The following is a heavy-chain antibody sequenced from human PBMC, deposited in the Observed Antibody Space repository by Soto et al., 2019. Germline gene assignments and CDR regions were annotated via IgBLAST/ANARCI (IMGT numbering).Heavy chain of an antibody. J-gene: IGHJ4*02. V-gene: IGHV3-23*04. CDR3: AKDRKRLYFDY. D-gene: IGHD4-17*01. Sequence: EVQLVESGGGLVQPGRSLRLSCAASGFTFSSYEFNWVRQAPGKGLEWVSAISGSGGSTYYADSVKGRFTISRDNSKNTLYLQMNSLRAEDTAVYYCAKDRKRLYFDYWGQGTLVTVSS. CDR2: ISGSGGST. CDR1: GFTFSSYE.